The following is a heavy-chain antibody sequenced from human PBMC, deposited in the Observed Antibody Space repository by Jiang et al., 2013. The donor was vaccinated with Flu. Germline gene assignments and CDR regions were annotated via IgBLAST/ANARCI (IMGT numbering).Heavy chain of an antibody. J-gene: IGHJ4*02. CDR2: IDSSRSHK. CDR3: ARDRYYYDTSGCYYWDN. Sequence: SGGGLVKPGGSLRLSCAASGFTLTSYSMNWVRQAPGKGLEWVSSIDSSRSHKYYADSVKGRFTISTDNAKNSLYLQMDSLRAEDTAIYYCARDRYYYDTSGCYYWDNWGQGTLVTVSS. CDR1: GFTLTSYS. D-gene: IGHD3-22*01. V-gene: IGHV3-21*01.